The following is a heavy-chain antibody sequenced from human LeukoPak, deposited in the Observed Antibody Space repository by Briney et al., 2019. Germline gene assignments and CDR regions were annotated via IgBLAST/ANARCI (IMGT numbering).Heavy chain of an antibody. V-gene: IGHV3-23*01. J-gene: IGHJ3*02. CDR2: ISGSGGST. Sequence: GGSLRLSCAASGYTFSSYAMSWVRQAPGKGLKWVSAISGSGGSTYYADSVKGRFTISRDNVKNSLYLQMNSLRAEDTAVYYCARESATGAFDIWGQGTMVTVSS. CDR3: ARESATGAFDI. CDR1: GYTFSSYA.